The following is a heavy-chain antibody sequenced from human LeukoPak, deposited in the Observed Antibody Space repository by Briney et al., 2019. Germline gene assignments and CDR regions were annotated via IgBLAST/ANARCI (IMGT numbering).Heavy chain of an antibody. V-gene: IGHV4-39*07. CDR2: IYYSGST. D-gene: IGHD5-18*01. CDR3: ARAYVDTAMGDPRNFDY. Sequence: SETLSLTCTVSGGSISSYYWGWIRQPPGKGLEWIGSIYYSGSTYHNPSLKSRVTISVDTSKNQFSLKPSSVTAADTAVYYCARAYVDTAMGDPRNFDYWGQGTLVTVSS. J-gene: IGHJ4*02. CDR1: GGSISSYY.